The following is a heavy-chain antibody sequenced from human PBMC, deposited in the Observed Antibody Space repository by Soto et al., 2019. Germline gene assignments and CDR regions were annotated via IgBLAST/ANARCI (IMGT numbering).Heavy chain of an antibody. D-gene: IGHD3-10*01. Sequence: PGGSLRLSCAASGFTFNTYGMHWVRQAPGKGLEWVSVISDDGNNKLYVDSVKGRFTISRDNSKNTLYLQMNSLRAEDASLYFCAKAPTGSRQAADGFDIWGQGTLVTVSS. V-gene: IGHV3-30*18. J-gene: IGHJ3*02. CDR2: ISDDGNNK. CDR3: AKAPTGSRQAADGFDI. CDR1: GFTFNTYG.